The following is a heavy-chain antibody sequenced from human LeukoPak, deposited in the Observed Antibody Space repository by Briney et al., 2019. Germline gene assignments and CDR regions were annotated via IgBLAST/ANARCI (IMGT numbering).Heavy chain of an antibody. Sequence: ASVTVSCKTSGYTFTVYYIQWVRQAPGQGLEWMGWINPNSGGASYVQKFQGRVTMTSDTSISTAYMELSSLRSDDTAVYYCARDSRNYYDSRGGGDEAFDIWGQGTMVTVSS. CDR1: GYTFTVYY. V-gene: IGHV1-2*02. J-gene: IGHJ3*02. D-gene: IGHD3-22*01. CDR2: INPNSGGA. CDR3: ARDSRNYYDSRGGGDEAFDI.